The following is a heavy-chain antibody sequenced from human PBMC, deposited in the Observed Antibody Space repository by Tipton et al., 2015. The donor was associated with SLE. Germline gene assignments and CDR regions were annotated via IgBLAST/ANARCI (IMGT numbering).Heavy chain of an antibody. CDR1: GYSISSGYY. CDR3: ARGASGYFHYCYMDV. J-gene: IGHJ6*03. V-gene: IGHV4-38-2*01. CDR2: IYHSGTT. D-gene: IGHD3-10*01. Sequence: LVQPSETLSLTCGVSGYSISSGYYWGWIRQTPGKGLEWIGSIYHSGTTNYNPSLKSRVAISLDTPKNHFSLRLSSVTAADTAVYYCARGASGYFHYCYMDVWGRGTTVTISS.